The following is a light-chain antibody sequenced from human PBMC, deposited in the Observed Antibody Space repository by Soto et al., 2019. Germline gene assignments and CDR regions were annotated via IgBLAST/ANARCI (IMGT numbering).Light chain of an antibody. CDR2: GAS. Sequence: ETVLTQSPGTLSLAPGERVTVSCRTSQSAPSSNLAWYQQKPGQAPRLLIYGASNRATGIPDRFSGSGSGTDFTLTISRLEPEDFAVYYCQQYGSSPTWTFGQGTKVDIK. CDR3: QQYGSSPTWT. J-gene: IGKJ1*01. CDR1: QSAPSSN. V-gene: IGKV3-20*01.